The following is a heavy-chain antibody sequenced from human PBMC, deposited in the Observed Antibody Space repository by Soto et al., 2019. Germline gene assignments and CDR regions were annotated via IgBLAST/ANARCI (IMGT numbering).Heavy chain of an antibody. Sequence: QVQLQESGPGLVKPSQTLSLTCTVSGGSITTGGYYWSWIRQLPGKGLEWIGYIYYSGSTYYNPSLKSRIILSLDTSRNQSSLTLNSVTAADTAVYYCARLYSGSGSYYWYFDLWGRGTLVTVSS. CDR3: ARLYSGSGSYYWYFDL. J-gene: IGHJ2*01. V-gene: IGHV4-31*03. D-gene: IGHD3-10*01. CDR1: GGSITTGGYY. CDR2: IYYSGST.